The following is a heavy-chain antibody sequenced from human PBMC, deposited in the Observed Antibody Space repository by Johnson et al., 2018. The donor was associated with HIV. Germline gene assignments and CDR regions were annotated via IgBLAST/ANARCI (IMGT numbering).Heavy chain of an antibody. V-gene: IGHV3-7*05. CDR3: FGYCSGGVCYTGGDAFDI. Sequence: EVQVVESGGGLVQPGGSLRLSCAASGFTFSSFWMSWVRQAPGKGLEWVANIKQDGSEKYYVDSVKGRFIISRDNAKNSLFLQMNSRRAEGTAVYYCFGYCSGGVCYTGGDAFDIWGQGTMVTVSS. J-gene: IGHJ3*02. CDR2: IKQDGSEK. CDR1: GFTFSSFW. D-gene: IGHD2-8*02.